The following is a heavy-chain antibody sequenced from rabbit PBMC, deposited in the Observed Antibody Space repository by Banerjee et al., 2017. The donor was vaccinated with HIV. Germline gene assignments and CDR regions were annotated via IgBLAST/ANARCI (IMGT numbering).Heavy chain of an antibody. CDR2: INAATGKP. CDR1: GFSFGDRDV. Sequence: QEQLVESGGGLVQPTGSLTLTCKASGFSFGDRDVMCWVRQAPGKGLEWIACINAATGKPVYATWASGRFTISRTSSTTVTLRMTSLTAADRATYFCARDLVGVIGWNFYLRGPGTLVTVS. J-gene: IGHJ4*01. CDR3: ARDLVGVIGWNFYL. D-gene: IGHD1-1*01. V-gene: IGHV1S45*01.